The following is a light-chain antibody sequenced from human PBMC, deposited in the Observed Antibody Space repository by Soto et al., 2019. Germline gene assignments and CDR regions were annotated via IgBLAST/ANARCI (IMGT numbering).Light chain of an antibody. CDR3: SSYAGGNNLYV. Sequence: QSALTQPPSASGSPGQSVTISCTGTSSDVGRYNYVSWYQQHPGKAPKLMISEVTKRPSGVPDHFSGSKSGNTASLTVSGLQAEDEADYYCSSYAGGNNLYVFGTGTKVTVL. CDR1: SSDVGRYNY. V-gene: IGLV2-8*01. CDR2: EVT. J-gene: IGLJ1*01.